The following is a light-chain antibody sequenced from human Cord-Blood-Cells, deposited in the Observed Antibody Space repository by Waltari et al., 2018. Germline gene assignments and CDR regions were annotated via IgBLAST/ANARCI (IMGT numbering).Light chain of an antibody. J-gene: IGKJ1*01. CDR1: QSVSSN. V-gene: IGKV3-15*01. Sequence: EIVMTQSPVPLSVSPGERATLSCRASQSVSSNLAWYQQKPGQAPRLLIYGASTRATGIPARFSGSGSGTEFTLTISSLQSEDFAVYYCQQYNNWPPWTFGQGTKVEIK. CDR2: GAS. CDR3: QQYNNWPPWT.